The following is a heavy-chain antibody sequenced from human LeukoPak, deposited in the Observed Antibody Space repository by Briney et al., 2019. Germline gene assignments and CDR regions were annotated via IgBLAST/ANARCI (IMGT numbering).Heavy chain of an antibody. J-gene: IGHJ5*02. D-gene: IGHD2-2*01. CDR2: IYHSGST. Sequence: SQTLSLTCAVSGGSISSGGYSWSWIRQPPGKGLEWIGYIYHSGSTYYNPSLKSRVTISVDRSKNQFSLKLSSVTAADTAVYYCARDGAPGVVVPGGFDPWGQGTLVTVSS. CDR1: GGSISSGGYS. CDR3: ARDGAPGVVVPGGFDP. V-gene: IGHV4-30-2*01.